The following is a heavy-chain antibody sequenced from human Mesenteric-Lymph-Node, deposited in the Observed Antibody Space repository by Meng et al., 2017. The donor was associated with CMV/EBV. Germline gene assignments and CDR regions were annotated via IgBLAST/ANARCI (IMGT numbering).Heavy chain of an antibody. V-gene: IGHV4-30-4*08. Sequence: SETLSLTCTVSGGSISSGDYYWSWIRQPPGKGLEWIGYIYYSGSTYYNPSLKSRVTISVDTSKNQFSLKLSSVTAADTAVYYCARGGDWGIDAFDIWGQGTMVTVSS. D-gene: IGHD2-21*02. CDR2: IYYSGST. CDR3: ARGGDWGIDAFDI. J-gene: IGHJ3*02. CDR1: GGSISSGDYY.